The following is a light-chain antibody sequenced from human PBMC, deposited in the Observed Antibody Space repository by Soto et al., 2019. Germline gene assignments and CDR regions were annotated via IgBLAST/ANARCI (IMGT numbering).Light chain of an antibody. J-gene: IGKJ4*01. Sequence: EIVLTQSPGTLSVSPGDRVTLSCRASQSISINLAWYQHKPGQAPRLLIHGASTRATGVPARFSGSGSGTEFTLTINSLQSEDFAVYYCQQYNNWPLTFGGGTKVDIK. CDR2: GAS. CDR1: QSISIN. V-gene: IGKV3-15*01. CDR3: QQYNNWPLT.